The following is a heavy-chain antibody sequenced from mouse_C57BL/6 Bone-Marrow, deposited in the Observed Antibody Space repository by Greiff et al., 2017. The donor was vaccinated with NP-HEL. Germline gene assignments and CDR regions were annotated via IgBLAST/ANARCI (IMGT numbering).Heavy chain of an antibody. CDR1: GFTFSDYG. J-gene: IGHJ3*01. CDR3: ARWDYYGSPFAY. Sequence: DVMLVESGGGLVKPGGSLKLSCAASGFTFSDYGMHWVRQAPEKGLEWVAYISSGSSTIYYADTVKGRFTISRDNAKNTLFLQMTSLRSEDTAMYYCARWDYYGSPFAYWGQGTLVTVSA. CDR2: ISSGSSTI. D-gene: IGHD1-1*01. V-gene: IGHV5-17*01.